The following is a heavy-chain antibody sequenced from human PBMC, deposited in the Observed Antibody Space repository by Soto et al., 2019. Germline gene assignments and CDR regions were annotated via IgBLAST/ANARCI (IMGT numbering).Heavy chain of an antibody. Sequence: GGSLRLSCAASGFTFDDYAMHWVRQVPGKGLEWVSGINWNSGSIGYGDSVKGRFAISRDNAKDSLHLQMNSLSAEDTAFYYCVKDESINWYSGHFRHWGQGTLVTVSS. CDR1: GFTFDDYA. D-gene: IGHD6-13*01. CDR2: INWNSGSI. V-gene: IGHV3-9*01. J-gene: IGHJ1*01. CDR3: VKDESINWYSGHFRH.